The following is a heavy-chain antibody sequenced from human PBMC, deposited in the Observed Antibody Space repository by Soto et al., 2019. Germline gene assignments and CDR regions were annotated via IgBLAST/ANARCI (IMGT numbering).Heavy chain of an antibody. Sequence: ASETLSLTCTVSGGSISSSSYYWGWIRQPPGKGLEWIGSIYYSGSTYYNPSLKSRVTISVDTSKNQFSLKLSSVTAADTAVFYCARQSGTYYFQFDYWGQGTLVTVSS. J-gene: IGHJ4*02. V-gene: IGHV4-39*01. CDR3: ARQSGTYYFQFDY. D-gene: IGHD1-26*01. CDR2: IYYSGST. CDR1: GGSISSSSYY.